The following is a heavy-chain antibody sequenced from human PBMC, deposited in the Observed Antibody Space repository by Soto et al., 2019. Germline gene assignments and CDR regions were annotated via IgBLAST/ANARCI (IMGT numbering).Heavy chain of an antibody. D-gene: IGHD3-10*01. V-gene: IGHV5-51*01. CDR2: IYPSDSDT. Sequence: GESLTISCTCSGYSFTHYWIGWVRQMPGKGLEWMGIIYPSDSDTRYSPSFQGQVTISADKSINTAYLQWSSLKASDTAMYYCARRESSYYGMDVWGQGTTVTVSS. J-gene: IGHJ6*02. CDR1: GYSFTHYW. CDR3: ARRESSYYGMDV.